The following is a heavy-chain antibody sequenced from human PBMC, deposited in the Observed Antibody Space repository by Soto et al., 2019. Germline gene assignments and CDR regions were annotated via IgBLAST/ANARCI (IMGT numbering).Heavy chain of an antibody. V-gene: IGHV4-31*03. D-gene: IGHD6-6*01. J-gene: IGHJ5*02. CDR3: ARGSFSSSSSWFDP. Sequence: SETLSLTCTVSGGSISSGGYCWSGIRQHPGKGLEWIGYIYYSGRTYYNPSLHSRVSIAVDTTENQFSLKLTSVTAADTSVYYCARGSFSSSSSWFDPWGRGTLVTVSS. CDR2: IYYSGRT. CDR1: GGSISSGGYC.